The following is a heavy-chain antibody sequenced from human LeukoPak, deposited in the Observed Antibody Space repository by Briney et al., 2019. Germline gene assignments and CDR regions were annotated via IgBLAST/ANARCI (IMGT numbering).Heavy chain of an antibody. Sequence: PSETLSLTCTVSGGSISSSSYYWGWIRQPPGKGLEWIGCIYYSGSTYYNPSLKSRVTISVDTSKNQFSLKLSSVTAADTAVYYCARHYDFNDYWGQGTLVTVSS. D-gene: IGHD3-3*01. V-gene: IGHV4-39*01. CDR2: IYYSGST. CDR1: GGSISSSSYY. CDR3: ARHYDFNDY. J-gene: IGHJ4*02.